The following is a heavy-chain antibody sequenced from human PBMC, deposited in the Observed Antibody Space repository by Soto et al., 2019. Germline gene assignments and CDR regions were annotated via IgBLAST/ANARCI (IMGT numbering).Heavy chain of an antibody. V-gene: IGHV4-59*01. D-gene: IGHD6-13*01. Sequence: SETLSLTCTVSGGSISSYYWSWIRQPPGKGLEWIGYIYYSGSTNYNPSLKSRVTISVDTSKNQFSLKLSSVTAADTAVYYCARVRRRDRSSSWYPIPYGMDVWGQGTTVTVSS. J-gene: IGHJ6*02. CDR2: IYYSGST. CDR3: ARVRRRDRSSSWYPIPYGMDV. CDR1: GGSISSYY.